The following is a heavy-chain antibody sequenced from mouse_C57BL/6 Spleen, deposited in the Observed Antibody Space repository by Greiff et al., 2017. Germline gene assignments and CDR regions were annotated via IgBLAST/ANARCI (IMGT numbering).Heavy chain of an antibody. CDR2: IYPGDGDT. CDR1: GYAFSSSW. Sequence: VQLQQSGPELVKPGASVKISCKASGYAFSSSWMNWVKQRPGKGLEWIGRIYPGDGDTNYNGKFKGKATLTADKSSSTAYMQLSSLTSEDSAVYFCARKGLDGNYGYYAMDYWGQGTSVTVSS. V-gene: IGHV1-82*01. J-gene: IGHJ4*01. CDR3: ARKGLDGNYGYYAMDY. D-gene: IGHD2-1*01.